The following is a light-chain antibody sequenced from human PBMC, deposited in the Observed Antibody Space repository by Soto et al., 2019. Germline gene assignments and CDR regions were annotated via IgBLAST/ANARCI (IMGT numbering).Light chain of an antibody. CDR2: GAS. V-gene: IGKV3-20*01. CDR3: QQYGSSPPYP. CDR1: QSVSSSC. Sequence: EIVLTQSPGTLSLSPGERATLSCRASQSVSSSCLAWYQQKPGQAPRLLIYGASSRATGIPDRFSGSGSGTDFTLTISRLEPEDFAVYYCQQYGSSPPYPFGQGTKLEIK. J-gene: IGKJ2*01.